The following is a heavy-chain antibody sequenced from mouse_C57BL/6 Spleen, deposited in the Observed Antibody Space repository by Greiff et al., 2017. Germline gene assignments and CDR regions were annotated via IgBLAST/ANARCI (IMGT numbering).Heavy chain of an antibody. D-gene: IGHD4-1*01. CDR3: ARGSWELGLDY. CDR1: GYTFTSYT. Sequence: VKLVESGAELARPGASVKMSCKASGYTFTSYTMHWVKQRPGQGLEWIGYINPSSGYTKYNQKFKDKATLTADKSSSTAYMQLSSLTSEDSAVYYCARGSWELGLDYWGQGTTLTVSS. V-gene: IGHV1-4*01. CDR2: INPSSGYT. J-gene: IGHJ2*01.